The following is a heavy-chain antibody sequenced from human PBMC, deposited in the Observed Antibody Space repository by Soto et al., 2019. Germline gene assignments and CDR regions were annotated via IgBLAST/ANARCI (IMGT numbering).Heavy chain of an antibody. D-gene: IGHD1-7*01. V-gene: IGHV1-24*01. J-gene: IGHJ6*02. CDR3: AFAGWNYATYYYAMDV. Sequence: ASVKVSCEVSGYTLTELSMHCVRQAPGKGLEWMGGFDPEDGETIYAQKFQGRVTMTEDTSTDTAYMELSSLRSEDTAVYYCAFAGWNYATYYYAMDVRGPGPIVTV. CDR2: FDPEDGET. CDR1: GYTLTELS.